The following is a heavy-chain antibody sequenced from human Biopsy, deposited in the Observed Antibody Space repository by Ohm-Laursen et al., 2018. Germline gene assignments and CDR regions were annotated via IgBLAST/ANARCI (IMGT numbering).Heavy chain of an antibody. D-gene: IGHD3-9*01. CDR1: GYTFTTYA. CDR3: APQTPRDPDILTGAYHYDMAV. Sequence: GASVKVSCKASGYTFTTYAISWVRQAPGQGLEWMGGIITFFRTVNYAQNFQGRLTITADEFTDTAYMELRSLRSEDTAVYYCAPQTPRDPDILTGAYHYDMAVWGQGTTVTVSS. J-gene: IGHJ6*02. V-gene: IGHV1-69*13. CDR2: IITFFRTV.